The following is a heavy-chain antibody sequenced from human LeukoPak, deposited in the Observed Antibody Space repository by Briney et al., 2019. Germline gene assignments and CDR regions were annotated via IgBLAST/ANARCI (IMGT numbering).Heavy chain of an antibody. J-gene: IGHJ4*02. D-gene: IGHD3-22*01. CDR1: GYSFTGYS. Sequence: ASVKVSCKASGYSFTGYSMHWVRQAPGRGLEWMGWINPNSGGTNYAQKFQGRVTMTRDTSISTAYMELSRLRSDDTAVYYCARDTYYYDSSGYYYVHWGQGTLVTVSS. CDR2: INPNSGGT. V-gene: IGHV1-2*02. CDR3: ARDTYYYDSSGYYYVH.